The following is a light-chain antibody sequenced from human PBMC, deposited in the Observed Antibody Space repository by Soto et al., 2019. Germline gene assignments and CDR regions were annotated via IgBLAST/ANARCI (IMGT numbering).Light chain of an antibody. J-gene: IGLJ2*01. CDR2: LEGSGSY. CDR3: ETWDTNVVV. CDR1: IGHSTYI. Sequence: QPVLTQSSSASASMGSSVKLTCTLSIGHSTYIIAWHQQQPGKAPRYLMKLEGSGSYNKGSGIPDRFSGSSSGADRYLTISNLQFEDEADYYCETWDTNVVVFGGGTKLTVL. V-gene: IGLV4-60*02.